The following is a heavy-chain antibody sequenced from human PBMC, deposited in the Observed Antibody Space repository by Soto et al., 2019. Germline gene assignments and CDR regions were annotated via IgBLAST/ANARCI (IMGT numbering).Heavy chain of an antibody. Sequence: QVQLVESGGGVVQPGRSLRLSCAASGFTFSSYAMHWVRQAPGKGLEWVAVISYDGSNKYYADSVKGRFTISRDNSKNTLYLQMNSLKAEDKAVYYCAVVKPEPGSTYSSGWYLLNYYYGMDVWGQGTTVTVSS. D-gene: IGHD6-19*01. CDR2: ISYDGSNK. CDR1: GFTFSSYA. CDR3: AVVKPEPGSTYSSGWYLLNYYYGMDV. V-gene: IGHV3-30*14. J-gene: IGHJ6*02.